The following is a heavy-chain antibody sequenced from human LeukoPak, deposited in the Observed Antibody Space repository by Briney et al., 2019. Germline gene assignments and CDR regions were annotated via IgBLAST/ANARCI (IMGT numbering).Heavy chain of an antibody. V-gene: IGHV4-34*01. Sequence: PSETLSLTCAVYGGSFSGYYWSWIRQPPGKGLEWIGEINHSGSTNYNPSLKSRVTISVDTSKNQFSLKLSSVTAADTAVYYCARDEGSSSGSGMDVWGQGTTVTVSS. CDR3: ARDEGSSSGSGMDV. CDR2: INHSGST. D-gene: IGHD3-22*01. J-gene: IGHJ6*02. CDR1: GGSFSGYY.